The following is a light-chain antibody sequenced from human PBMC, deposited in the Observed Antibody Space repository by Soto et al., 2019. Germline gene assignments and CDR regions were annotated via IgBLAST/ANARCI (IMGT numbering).Light chain of an antibody. CDR2: EVS. Sequence: QSVLTQPASVSGSPGQSITISCTGTSSDVGFHNYVSWYQQHPGKAPKLMIYEVSNRPSGVSIRFSGSKSGNTASLTVSGLRAEDEADYYCSSYTSSSTSVFGTGTKLTVL. J-gene: IGLJ1*01. V-gene: IGLV2-14*01. CDR3: SSYTSSSTSV. CDR1: SSDVGFHNY.